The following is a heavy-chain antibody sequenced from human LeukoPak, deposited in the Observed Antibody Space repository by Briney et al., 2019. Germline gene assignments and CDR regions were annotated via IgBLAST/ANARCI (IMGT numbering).Heavy chain of an antibody. Sequence: GGSLRLSCAASGFTFSSYGMHWVRQAPGKGLEWVACILYDGSNKYYADSVKGRFTISRDNAKNSLYLQMNSLRAEDTAVYYCARTSLWFGGYYFDYWGQGTLVTVSS. CDR1: GFTFSSYG. D-gene: IGHD3-10*01. V-gene: IGHV3-30*02. CDR3: ARTSLWFGGYYFDY. CDR2: ILYDGSNK. J-gene: IGHJ4*02.